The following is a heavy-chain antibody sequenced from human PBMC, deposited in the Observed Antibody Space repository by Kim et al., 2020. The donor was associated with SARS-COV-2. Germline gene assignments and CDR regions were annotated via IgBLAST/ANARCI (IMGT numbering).Heavy chain of an antibody. CDR1: GFTFSSYG. V-gene: IGHV3-33*01. CDR2: IWYDGSNK. D-gene: IGHD3-9*01. J-gene: IGHJ6*02. Sequence: GGSLRLSCAASGFTFSSYGMHWVRQAPGKGLEWVAVIWYDGSNKYYADSVKGRFTISRDNSKNTLYLQMNSLRAEDTAVYYCARDRSSFDWLLQHYYYYYGMDVWGQGTTVTVSS. CDR3: ARDRSSFDWLLQHYYYYYGMDV.